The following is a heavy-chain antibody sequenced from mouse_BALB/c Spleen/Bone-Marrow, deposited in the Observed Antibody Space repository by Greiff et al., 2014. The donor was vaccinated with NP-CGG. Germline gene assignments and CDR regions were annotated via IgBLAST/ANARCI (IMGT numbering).Heavy chain of an antibody. CDR2: IYPGNVNT. V-gene: IGHV1S56*01. CDR3: ERGITTRGGDC. D-gene: IGHD2-4*01. Sequence: VKLMESGPELVKPGASVRISCKASGYTFTSYYIHWVKQRPGQGLEWIGWIYPGNVNTQYNEKFMGKATLTADKSSSTAYMQLSSLTSEDSAVYFCERGITTRGGDCWGQGTTLTVSS. CDR1: GYTFTSYY. J-gene: IGHJ2*01.